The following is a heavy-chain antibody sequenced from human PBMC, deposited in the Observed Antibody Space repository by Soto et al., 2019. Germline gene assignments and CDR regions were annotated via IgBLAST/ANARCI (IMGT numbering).Heavy chain of an antibody. CDR2: ISSSSSTI. J-gene: IGHJ5*02. Sequence: GGSLRLSCAASGFTFSSYSMNWVRQAPGKGLEWVSYISSSSSTIYYADSVKGRFTISRDNAKNSLYLQMNSLRAEDTAVYYCARGLIDDFWSGFPGRRNWFDPWGQGTLVTVSS. CDR1: GFTFSSYS. CDR3: ARGLIDDFWSGFPGRRNWFDP. D-gene: IGHD3-3*01. V-gene: IGHV3-48*01.